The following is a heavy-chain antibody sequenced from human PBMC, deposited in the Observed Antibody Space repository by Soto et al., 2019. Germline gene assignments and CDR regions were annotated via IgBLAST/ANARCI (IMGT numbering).Heavy chain of an antibody. J-gene: IGHJ4*02. CDR2: ISYDGSNK. CDR1: GFTFSSYA. D-gene: IGHD3-10*01. V-gene: IGHV3-30-3*01. Sequence: GGSLRLSCAASGFTFSSYAMHWVRQAPGKGLEWVAVISYDGSNKYYADSVKGRFTISRDNSKNTLYLQMNSLRAEDTAVYYCGAGSGSYGLDYWGQGTLVTVSS. CDR3: GAGSGSYGLDY.